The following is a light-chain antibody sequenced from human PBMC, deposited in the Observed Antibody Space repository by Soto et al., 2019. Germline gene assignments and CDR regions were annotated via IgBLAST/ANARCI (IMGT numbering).Light chain of an antibody. Sequence: IVMTQSPLSLPVIPGEPASISCRSSQSLLQSNGYNYLDWYQQKPGKAPKLLISDASSLEAGVPQRFSGSGFGTDFTLAISSLQAEDFATYFCQQHFNLSPTFGPGTRLEIK. CDR3: QQHFNLSPT. V-gene: IGKV2-28*01. J-gene: IGKJ5*01. CDR2: DAS. CDR1: QSLLQSNGYNY.